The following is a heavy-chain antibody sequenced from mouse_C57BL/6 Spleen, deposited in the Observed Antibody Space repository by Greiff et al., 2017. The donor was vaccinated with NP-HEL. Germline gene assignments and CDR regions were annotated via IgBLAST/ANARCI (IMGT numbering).Heavy chain of an antibody. Sequence: EVMLVESGEGLVKPGGSLKLSCAASGFTFSSYAMSWVRQTPEKRLEWVAYISSGGDYIYYADTVKGRFTISRDNARNTLYLQMSGLKSEDTAMYYCTRGGTTVEDAMDYWGQGTSVTVSS. V-gene: IGHV5-9-1*02. CDR3: TRGGTTVEDAMDY. CDR2: ISSGGDYI. J-gene: IGHJ4*01. CDR1: GFTFSSYA. D-gene: IGHD1-1*01.